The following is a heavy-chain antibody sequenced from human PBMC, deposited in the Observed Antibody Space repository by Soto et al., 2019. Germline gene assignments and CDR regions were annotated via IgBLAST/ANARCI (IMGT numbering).Heavy chain of an antibody. CDR1: GGSISSYY. CDR2: IYYSGST. J-gene: IGHJ4*02. Sequence: SETLSLTCTVSGGSISSYYWSWIWQPPGKGLEWIGYIYYSGSTNYNPSLKSRVTISVDTSKNQFSLKLSSVTAADTAVYYCARYDGRYWGQGTLVTVSS. V-gene: IGHV4-59*01. CDR3: ARYDGRY. D-gene: IGHD3-16*01.